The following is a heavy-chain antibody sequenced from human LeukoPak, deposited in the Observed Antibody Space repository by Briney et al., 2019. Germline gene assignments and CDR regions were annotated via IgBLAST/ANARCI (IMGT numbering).Heavy chain of an antibody. CDR2: IWYDGSNK. CDR3: ARDQRALGYSYGFDY. V-gene: IGHV3-33*01. CDR1: GFTFSSYG. D-gene: IGHD5-18*01. Sequence: GRSLRLSCAASGFTFSSYGMHWVRQAPGKGLEWVAVIWYDGSNKYYADFVKGRFTISRDNSKNTLYLQMNSLRAEDTAVYYCARDQRALGYSYGFDYWGQGTLVTVSS. J-gene: IGHJ4*02.